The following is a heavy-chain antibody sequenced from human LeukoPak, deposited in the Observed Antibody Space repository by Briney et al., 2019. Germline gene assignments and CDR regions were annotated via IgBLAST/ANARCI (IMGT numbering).Heavy chain of an antibody. CDR1: GFTFDDYA. Sequence: PGGSLRLSCAAPGFTFDDYAMNWVRQTPGMGLEWVSLISGDGGRTFYADSVKGRFTISRDNSKDSLYLQMNSMTTEDTALYYCAKDLASVYDAFNVWGQGTMVTVSS. CDR2: ISGDGGRT. J-gene: IGHJ3*01. CDR3: AKDLASVYDAFNV. V-gene: IGHV3-43*02.